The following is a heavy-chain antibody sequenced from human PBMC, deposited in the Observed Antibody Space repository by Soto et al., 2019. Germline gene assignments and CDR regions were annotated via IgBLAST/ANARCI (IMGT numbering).Heavy chain of an antibody. J-gene: IGHJ6*02. CDR1: GGTFSSYA. CDR2: IIPIFGTA. D-gene: IGHD2-2*01. Sequence: SVKVSCKASGGTFSSYAISWVRQAPGQGLEWMGGIIPIFGTANYAQKFQGRVTITADESTSTAYMELSSLRSEDTAVYYCARDCSSTSCRYYYYYGMDVWGQGTTVTVSS. CDR3: ARDCSSTSCRYYYYYGMDV. V-gene: IGHV1-69*13.